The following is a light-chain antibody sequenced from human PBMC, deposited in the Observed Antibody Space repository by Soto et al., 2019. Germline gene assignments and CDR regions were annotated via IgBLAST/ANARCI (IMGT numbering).Light chain of an antibody. Sequence: QSVLTQPPSVSGAPGQRVTISCTGSSSNIGAGYDVHWYQHLPGTAPKLLIYVNNNRPSGVPDRFSGSKSGTSASLDISGLQAEDEADYYCQSYDSSLTGSVFGGGTQLTVL. CDR2: VNN. J-gene: IGLJ3*02. V-gene: IGLV1-40*01. CDR1: SSNIGAGYD. CDR3: QSYDSSLTGSV.